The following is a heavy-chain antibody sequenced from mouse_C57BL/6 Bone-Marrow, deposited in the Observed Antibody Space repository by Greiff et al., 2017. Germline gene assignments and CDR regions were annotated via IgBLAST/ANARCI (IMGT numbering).Heavy chain of an antibody. V-gene: IGHV1-55*01. Sequence: QVQLQPGAELVKPGASVKMSCKASGYTFTSYWITWVKQRPGQGLEWIGDIYPGSGSTNYNEKFKSKATLTVDTSSSTAYMQLSSLTSEDSAVYDCALSGSSPLADWGQGTLVTVSA. CDR2: IYPGSGST. J-gene: IGHJ3*01. CDR3: ALSGSSPLAD. CDR1: GYTFTSYW. D-gene: IGHD1-1*01.